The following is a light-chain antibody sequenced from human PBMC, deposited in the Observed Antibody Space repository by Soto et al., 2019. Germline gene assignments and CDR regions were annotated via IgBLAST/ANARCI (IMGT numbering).Light chain of an antibody. CDR2: GAS. J-gene: IGKJ1*01. Sequence: EVVMTQSPASLSVSPGERATVSSRTSPRISSDFTWSRQNTGQAPRLLIYGASTRVSDIPARFSGSGSGTEFTLNSSSPRSEDLAVYYCQQYNNWPPWTFGQGTKVDI. CDR1: PRISSD. V-gene: IGKV3-15*01. CDR3: QQYNNWPPWT.